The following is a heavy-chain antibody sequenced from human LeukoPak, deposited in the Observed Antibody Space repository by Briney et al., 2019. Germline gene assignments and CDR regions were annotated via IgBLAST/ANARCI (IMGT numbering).Heavy chain of an antibody. CDR1: GYTFTSYG. V-gene: IGHV1-18*01. CDR2: ISAYNGNT. Sequence: ASVKVSCKASGYTFTSYGISWVRQAPGQGLEWMGWISAYNGNTNYAQKLQGRVTMTTDTSTSTAYMELSSLRSEDTAVYYCARPLLSPYYFDYWGQGTLVTVSS. CDR3: ARPLLSPYYFDY. D-gene: IGHD3-16*02. J-gene: IGHJ4*02.